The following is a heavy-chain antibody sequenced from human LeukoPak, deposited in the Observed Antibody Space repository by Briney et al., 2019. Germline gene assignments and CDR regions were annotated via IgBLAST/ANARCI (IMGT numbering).Heavy chain of an antibody. CDR3: AREYSGSYSAAFDI. CDR2: IKQDGSEK. J-gene: IGHJ3*02. Sequence: GGSLRLSCAASGFTFSSYWMSWVRQAPGKGLEWVANIKQDGSEKYYVDSVKGRFTISRDNAKNSLYLQMNSLRAEDTAVYYCAREYSGSYSAAFDIWGQGTMVTVSS. CDR1: GFTFSSYW. D-gene: IGHD1-26*01. V-gene: IGHV3-7*01.